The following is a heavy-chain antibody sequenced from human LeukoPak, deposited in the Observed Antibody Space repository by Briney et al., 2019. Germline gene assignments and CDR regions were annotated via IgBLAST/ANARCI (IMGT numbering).Heavy chain of an antibody. Sequence: GESLKISCKGSGHSFTNYWIGWVRQMPGKGLEWMGIIYLGDSDTRYSPSFRGQVTISADKSISAAYLQWSSLKASDTAMYYCARQDGSGSPFDYWGQGTLVTVSS. V-gene: IGHV5-51*01. CDR2: IYLGDSDT. D-gene: IGHD3-10*01. J-gene: IGHJ4*02. CDR3: ARQDGSGSPFDY. CDR1: GHSFTNYW.